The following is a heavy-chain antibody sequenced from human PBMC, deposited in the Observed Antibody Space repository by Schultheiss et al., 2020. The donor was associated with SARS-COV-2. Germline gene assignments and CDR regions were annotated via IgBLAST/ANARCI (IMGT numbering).Heavy chain of an antibody. D-gene: IGHD2-15*01. V-gene: IGHV1-18*01. CDR2: ISAYNGNT. Sequence: ASVKVSCKASGYTFTNYGINWVRQAPGQGLEWMGWISAYNGNTHYAQKLQGRVTMTADTSSSTGYMELRSLRSDDTAVYFCARGQMVVAPRVNWFDPWGQGTLVTVAS. CDR1: GYTFTNYG. J-gene: IGHJ5*02. CDR3: ARGQMVVAPRVNWFDP.